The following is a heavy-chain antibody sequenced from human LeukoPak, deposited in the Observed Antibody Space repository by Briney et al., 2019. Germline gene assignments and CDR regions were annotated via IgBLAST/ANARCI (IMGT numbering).Heavy chain of an antibody. CDR2: ISGSGRTT. CDR3: AKVGATAGTLRIEYFQH. D-gene: IGHD6-13*01. Sequence: GGSLRLSCAASGFTFSSYAMSWVRQAPGKGLEWVSGISGSGRTTYYADSGKGRFTISRDNSKNTLYLQMNSLRAEDTAVYFCAKVGATAGTLRIEYFQHWGQGTLVTVSS. CDR1: GFTFSSYA. J-gene: IGHJ1*01. V-gene: IGHV3-23*01.